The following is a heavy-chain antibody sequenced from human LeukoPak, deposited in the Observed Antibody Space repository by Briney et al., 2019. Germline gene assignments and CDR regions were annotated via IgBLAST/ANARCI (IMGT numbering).Heavy chain of an antibody. D-gene: IGHD2-8*01. V-gene: IGHV3-23*01. CDR2: ISGSGGST. CDR1: GFTFSSYA. CDR3: ARETGGTCTNGVCHNGNIDY. J-gene: IGHJ4*02. Sequence: GGSLRLSCAASGFTFSSYAMSWVRQAPGKGLEWVSAISGSGGSTYYADSVKGRFTISRDNSKNTLYLQMNSLRAEDTAVYYCARETGGTCTNGVCHNGNIDYWGQGTLVTVSS.